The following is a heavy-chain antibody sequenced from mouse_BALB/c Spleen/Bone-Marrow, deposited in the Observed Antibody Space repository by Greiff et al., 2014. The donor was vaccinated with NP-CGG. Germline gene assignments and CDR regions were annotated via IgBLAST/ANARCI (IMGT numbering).Heavy chain of an antibody. CDR1: GFNIKDTY. CDR3: ASYDYGYYFDY. J-gene: IGHJ2*01. D-gene: IGHD2-4*01. Sequence: EVKVEESGAELVKPGASVKLSCTTSGFNIKDTYMHWVKLKPEQGLEWIGRIVPANGNTKYAPKFQGKATITADTSSNTAYLQLSSLTSEDTAVYFCASYDYGYYFDYWGQGTTLTVSS. CDR2: IVPANGNT. V-gene: IGHV14-3*02.